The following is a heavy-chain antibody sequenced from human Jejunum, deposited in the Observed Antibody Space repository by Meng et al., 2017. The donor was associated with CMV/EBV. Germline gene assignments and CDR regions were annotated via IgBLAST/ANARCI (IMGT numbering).Heavy chain of an antibody. D-gene: IGHD1-26*01. J-gene: IGHJ4*02. CDR1: GFTFSTCA. V-gene: IGHV3-23*01. CDR2: IGGTGGST. Sequence: SGVVSGFTFSTCAMTRVRRPPGRELGWVSDIGGTGGSTSYGDSMRSRFTISRDNSKNTLYLQISSLRVEDTAVYYCATWSRVGNYFDYWGQGTLVTVSS. CDR3: ATWSRVGNYFDY.